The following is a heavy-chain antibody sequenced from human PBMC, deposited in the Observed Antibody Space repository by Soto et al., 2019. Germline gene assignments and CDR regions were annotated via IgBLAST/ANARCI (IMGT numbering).Heavy chain of an antibody. V-gene: IGHV2-26*01. CDR2: IFSNDEK. J-gene: IGHJ4*02. CDR3: ARMYYGSGSYSFDY. D-gene: IGHD3-10*01. Sequence: QVTLKESGPVLVNPTETLTLTCTVSGFSLSNARMGVSWIRQPPGKALERLAHIFSNDEKSYSTSLKSRLTISKDTSKSQVVLTMTNMDPVDTATYYCARMYYGSGSYSFDYWGQGTLVTVSS. CDR1: GFSLSNARMG.